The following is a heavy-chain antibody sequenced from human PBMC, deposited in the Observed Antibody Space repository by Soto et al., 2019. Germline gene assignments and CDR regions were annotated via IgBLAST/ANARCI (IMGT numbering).Heavy chain of an antibody. V-gene: IGHV3-33*01. CDR3: ARDSGCSSTSCYGYYYYYYMDV. J-gene: IGHJ6*03. CDR1: GFTFSSYG. D-gene: IGHD2-2*01. CDR2: IWYDGSNK. Sequence: QVQLVESGGGVVQPGRSLRLSCAASGFTFSSYGMHWVRQAPGKGLEWVAVIWYDGSNKYYADSVKGRCTISRDNSKNTLYLQMNSLRAEDTAVYYCARDSGCSSTSCYGYYYYYYMDVWGKGTTVTVSS.